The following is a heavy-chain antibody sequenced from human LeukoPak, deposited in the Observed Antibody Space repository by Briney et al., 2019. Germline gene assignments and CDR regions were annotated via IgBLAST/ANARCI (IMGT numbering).Heavy chain of an antibody. D-gene: IGHD1-26*01. CDR2: TYYRSKWYN. J-gene: IGHJ6*03. CDR1: GDSVSSNSAA. CDR3: ARAVGATIGAYYYMDV. Sequence: SQTLSLTCAISGDSVSSNSAAWNWIRQSPSRGLEWLGRTYYRSKWYNDYAVSVKSRITINPDTSKNQFSLRLNSVTPEDTAVYYCARAVGATIGAYYYMDVWGKGTTVTVSS. V-gene: IGHV6-1*01.